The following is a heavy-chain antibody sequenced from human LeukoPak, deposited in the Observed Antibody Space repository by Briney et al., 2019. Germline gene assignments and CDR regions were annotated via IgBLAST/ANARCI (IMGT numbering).Heavy chain of an antibody. CDR3: ATSREWLGLDY. CDR2: INPSGEST. D-gene: IGHD3-3*01. Sequence: ASVKVSFKASGYTFTSYYVHWVRQAPGQGLEWMGIINPSGESTTYAQKFQGSVTVTRDTSTSTVYMELSSLRSEDTAMYYCATSREWLGLDYWGQGTLVTVSS. J-gene: IGHJ4*02. CDR1: GYTFTSYY. V-gene: IGHV1-46*01.